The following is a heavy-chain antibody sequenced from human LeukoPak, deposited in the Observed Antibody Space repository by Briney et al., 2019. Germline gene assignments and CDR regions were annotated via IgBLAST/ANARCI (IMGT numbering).Heavy chain of an antibody. Sequence: SETLSLTCTVSGGSVSNSLYYWSWIRQPPGKGLEWIGCIYYSGSTNYNPSLKSRVTISIDTSRNQFSLRLNSMTAADTAIYYCARVLRAASWRSYDYWGQGSLVTVSS. CDR1: GGSVSNSLYY. J-gene: IGHJ4*02. V-gene: IGHV4-61*01. D-gene: IGHD5-18*01. CDR2: IYYSGST. CDR3: ARVLRAASWRSYDY.